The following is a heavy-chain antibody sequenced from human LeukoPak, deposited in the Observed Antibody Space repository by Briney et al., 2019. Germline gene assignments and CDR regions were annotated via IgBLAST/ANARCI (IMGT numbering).Heavy chain of an antibody. CDR1: GGSISSGGYY. V-gene: IGHV4-30-2*01. CDR3: AREGPRADY. J-gene: IGHJ4*02. Sequence: SETLSLTCTVSGGSISSGGYYWSWIRQPPGKGLEWIGYIYHSGSTYYNPSLKSRVTISVDRSKNQFSLKLSSVTAADTAVYYCAREGPRADYWGQGTLVTVSS. CDR2: IYHSGST.